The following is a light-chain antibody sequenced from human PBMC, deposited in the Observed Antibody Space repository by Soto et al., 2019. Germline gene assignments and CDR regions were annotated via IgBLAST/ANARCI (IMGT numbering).Light chain of an antibody. Sequence: DIQMTQSPSSLSASVGARVTITCRASQSISSYLNWYQQKPGKAPKLLIYAASSLQSGVPSRFSGSGSGTDFTLTISSLQPEDFATYYCHQSYSTPPVTFGQGTKVDIK. J-gene: IGKJ1*01. CDR3: HQSYSTPPVT. CDR1: QSISSY. V-gene: IGKV1-39*01. CDR2: AAS.